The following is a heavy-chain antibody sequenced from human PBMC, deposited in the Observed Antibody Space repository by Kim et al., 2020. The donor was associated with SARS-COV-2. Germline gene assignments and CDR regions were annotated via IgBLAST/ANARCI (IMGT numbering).Heavy chain of an antibody. V-gene: IGHV3-74*01. CDR1: GFTFSSYW. CDR3: XREPNTSWYYFDY. CDR2: INPDGSST. J-gene: IGHJ4*02. Sequence: GGSLRLSCAASGFTFSSYWMHWVRQVPGKGLVWVSRINPDGSSTFYADSLKGRFTISRDNAKNMLYLQMNSLGAEDTAVYFCXREPNTSWYYFDYWGQGTLVTVSS.